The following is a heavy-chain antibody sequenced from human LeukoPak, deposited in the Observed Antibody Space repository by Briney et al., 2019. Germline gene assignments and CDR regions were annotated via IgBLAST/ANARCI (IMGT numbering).Heavy chain of an antibody. D-gene: IGHD5-18*01. V-gene: IGHV3-23*01. CDR3: AKCSYTYGNDAYDI. J-gene: IGHJ3*02. CDR1: GFTFSNFA. Sequence: GGSLRLSCAASGFTFSNFAMTWVRQAPGKGLEWVSSIRGGANPHYADSVKGRFTISRDNSKNTLYMEMNSLRAEDTAVYYCAKCSYTYGNDAYDIWGQGTMVTVSS. CDR2: IRGGANP.